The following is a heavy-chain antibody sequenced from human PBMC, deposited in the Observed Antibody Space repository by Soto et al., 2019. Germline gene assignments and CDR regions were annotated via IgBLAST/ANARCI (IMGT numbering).Heavy chain of an antibody. V-gene: IGHV4-34*01. J-gene: IGHJ6*02. CDR3: ATDSATSYFGMDV. CDR1: GGSFTGNY. Sequence: SETLSLTCAVYGGSFTGNYRSWIRQPPGKGLEWIGEVNDSGSTNLNPSLKSRVTISVDTSKKQFTLKLTSVTAADTAVYYCATDSATSYFGMDVWGHGTTVTVSS. D-gene: IGHD1-26*01. CDR2: VNDSGST.